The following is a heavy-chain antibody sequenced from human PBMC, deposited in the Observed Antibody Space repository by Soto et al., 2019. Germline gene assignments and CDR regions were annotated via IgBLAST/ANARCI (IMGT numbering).Heavy chain of an antibody. D-gene: IGHD2-8*01. CDR1: NDSFTSYY. V-gene: IGHV4-4*07. CDR2: VHVTGNI. Sequence: QVSLQESGPGLVRSSETLSLTCTVSNDSFTSYYWSWIRQSAGRGLEWIGRVHVTGNIHYNPSLRSRVTMSSDSSSSQFFLRLTSVTAADTAVYYCARDAKFSLSWYYYQGIDVW. CDR3: ARDAKFSLSWYYYQGIDV. J-gene: IGHJ6*01.